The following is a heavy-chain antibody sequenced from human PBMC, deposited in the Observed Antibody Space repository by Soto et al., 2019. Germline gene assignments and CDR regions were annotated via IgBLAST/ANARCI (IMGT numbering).Heavy chain of an antibody. Sequence: SVKVSCKASGGTFSSYAISWVRQAPGQGLEWMGGIIPIFGTANYAKKFQGRVTITADESTRTAYMELSSMRSEDTAVYYCALYRLCSTRYYPKDAFDIWGQGTRGTAS. CDR1: GGTFSSYA. V-gene: IGHV1-69*13. CDR2: IIPIFGTA. CDR3: ALYRLCSTRYYPKDAFDI. J-gene: IGHJ3*02. D-gene: IGHD3-22*01.